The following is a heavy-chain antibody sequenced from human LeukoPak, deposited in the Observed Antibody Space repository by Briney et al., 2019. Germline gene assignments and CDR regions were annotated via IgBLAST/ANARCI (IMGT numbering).Heavy chain of an antibody. V-gene: IGHV3-23*01. Sequence: GGSLRLSCAASGFTFGNYAMTWVRQAPGKGLEWVSGISGSGGSIYYADSVKGRFTISRDNAKNSLYLQMNSLRAEDTAVYYCARVGWELLLDYWGQGTLVTVSS. D-gene: IGHD1-26*01. J-gene: IGHJ4*02. CDR2: ISGSGGSI. CDR3: ARVGWELLLDY. CDR1: GFTFGNYA.